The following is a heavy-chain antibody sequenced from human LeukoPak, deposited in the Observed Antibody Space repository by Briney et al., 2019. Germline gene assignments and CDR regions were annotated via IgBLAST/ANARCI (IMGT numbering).Heavy chain of an antibody. V-gene: IGHV3-30*03. Sequence: PGGSLRLSCAASGFTFSSYGMHWVRQAPGKGLEWVAVISYDGSNKYYADSVKGRFTISRDNSKNTLYLQMNSLRAEDTAVYSCARELRPTYYYYDMDVWGQGTTVTVSS. J-gene: IGHJ6*02. D-gene: IGHD4-17*01. CDR3: ARELRPTYYYYDMDV. CDR1: GFTFSSYG. CDR2: ISYDGSNK.